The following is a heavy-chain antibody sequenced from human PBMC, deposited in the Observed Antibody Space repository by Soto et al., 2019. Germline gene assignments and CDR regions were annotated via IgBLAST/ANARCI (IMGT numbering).Heavy chain of an antibody. V-gene: IGHV1-18*04. Sequence: ASVKVSSKASGYSFTSYGISWVRQAPGQGPEWMGWISGHNGNTNHPQSLQGRVTMTTDTSRNTAYMELRSRRSDDTAVYYCARHRFNYYDDTVYYYFDYWGQETLFTVSS. D-gene: IGHD3-22*01. J-gene: IGHJ4*02. CDR1: GYSFTSYG. CDR2: ISGHNGNT. CDR3: ARHRFNYYDDTVYYYFDY.